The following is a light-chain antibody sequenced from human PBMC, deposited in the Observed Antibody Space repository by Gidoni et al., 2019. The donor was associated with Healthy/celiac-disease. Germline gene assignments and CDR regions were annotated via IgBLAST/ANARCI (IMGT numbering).Light chain of an antibody. J-gene: IGKJ2*01. V-gene: IGKV3-20*01. CDR3: QQYGSSPYX. Sequence: EIVLTQSPGTLSLSPGERATLSCRASQSVSSSYLAWYQQKPGQAPRLLIYGASSRATGIPDRFSGSGSGTDFTLTISRLEPEDFAVYYCQQYGSSPYXFXQGTKLEI. CDR2: GAS. CDR1: QSVSSSY.